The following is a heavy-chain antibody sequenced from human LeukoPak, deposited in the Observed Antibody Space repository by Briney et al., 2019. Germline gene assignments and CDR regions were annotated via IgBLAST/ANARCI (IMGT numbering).Heavy chain of an antibody. D-gene: IGHD3-22*01. CDR1: GGSFSGYY. J-gene: IGHJ6*02. CDR2: INHSGST. V-gene: IGHV4-34*01. Sequence: SETLSLTCAVYGGSFSGYYWSWIRQSPGKGLEWIGEINHSGSTNYNPSLKSRVTISVDTSKNQFSLKLSSVTAADTAVYYCARGRDSSGYRGSYYYYGMDVWGQGTTVTVSS. CDR3: ARGRDSSGYRGSYYYYGMDV.